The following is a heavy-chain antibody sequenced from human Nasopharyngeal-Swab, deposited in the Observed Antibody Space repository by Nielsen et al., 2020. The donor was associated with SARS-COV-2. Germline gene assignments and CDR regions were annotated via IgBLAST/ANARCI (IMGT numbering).Heavy chain of an antibody. Sequence: GESLKISCAASGFTFSSYAMSWVRQAPGKGLEWVSAISGSGGSTYYADSVKGRFTISRDNSKNTLYLQMNSLRAEDTAVYYCARDRGSGYYDSSGYYYFPDYWGQGTLVTVSS. CDR2: ISGSGGST. J-gene: IGHJ4*02. CDR1: GFTFSSYA. D-gene: IGHD3-22*01. CDR3: ARDRGSGYYDSSGYYYFPDY. V-gene: IGHV3-23*01.